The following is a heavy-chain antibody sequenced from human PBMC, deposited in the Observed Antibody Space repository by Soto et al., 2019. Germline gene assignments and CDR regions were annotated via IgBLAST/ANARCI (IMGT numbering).Heavy chain of an antibody. CDR3: ATQSSNDDGEPNDALDI. V-gene: IGHV3-53*01. Sequence: EVQLVESGGGLIQPGGSLRLSCAASGFSVSANYMNWVRQAPGKGLQWVSLLYAGGATFYADSVKGRFTISRDSSKNTLYLQMDSLRVEDTAVYYCATQSSNDDGEPNDALDIWGKGTVVSVSS. CDR2: LYAGGAT. D-gene: IGHD4-17*01. CDR1: GFSVSANY. J-gene: IGHJ3*02.